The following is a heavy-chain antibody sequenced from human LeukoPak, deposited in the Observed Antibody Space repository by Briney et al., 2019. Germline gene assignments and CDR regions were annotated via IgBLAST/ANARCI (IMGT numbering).Heavy chain of an antibody. CDR2: TYTGGNT. CDR3: VRESWMWELDGFDI. J-gene: IGHJ3*02. V-gene: IGHV3-53*05. CDR1: GFTFSSYW. Sequence: GGSLRLSCAASGFTFSSYWMSWVRQSPGKGLECISVTYTGGNTNYADSVKGRFTISRDNAKNTLYLQMNNLRADDTAVYYCVRESWMWELDGFDIWGQGTVVTVSS. D-gene: IGHD1-26*01.